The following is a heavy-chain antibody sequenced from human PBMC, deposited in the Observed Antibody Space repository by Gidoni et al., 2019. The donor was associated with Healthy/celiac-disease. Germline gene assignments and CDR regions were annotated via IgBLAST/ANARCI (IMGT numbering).Heavy chain of an antibody. D-gene: IGHD6-6*01. CDR2: ISSSSSYI. Sequence: EVQLVEAGGGLVKPGGSLRLSCAASGFTFSSYSMKWVRQAPGKGLEWVSSISSSSSYIYYADSVKGRFPISRDNAKNSLYLQMNSLRAEDTAVYYCARDEQLESLGFDYWGQGTLVTVSS. V-gene: IGHV3-21*01. J-gene: IGHJ4*02. CDR1: GFTFSSYS. CDR3: ARDEQLESLGFDY.